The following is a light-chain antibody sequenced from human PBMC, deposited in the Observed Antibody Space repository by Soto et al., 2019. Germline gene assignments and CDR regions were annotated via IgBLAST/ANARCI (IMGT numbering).Light chain of an antibody. CDR3: QQRSDWPWT. CDR1: QSVSSY. CDR2: EAS. J-gene: IGKJ1*01. Sequence: EIVMTQSPATLFVSPGERATLSCRASQSVSSYLAWYQQKPGQAPRLLMYEASNRATGTPARFSGGGSGTDFTLTISSLEPEDFAVYYCQQRSDWPWTFGQGTKVDIK. V-gene: IGKV3-11*01.